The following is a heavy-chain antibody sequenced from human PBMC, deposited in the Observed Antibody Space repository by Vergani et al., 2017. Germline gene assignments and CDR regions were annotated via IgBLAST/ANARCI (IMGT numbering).Heavy chain of an antibody. D-gene: IGHD3-10*01. Sequence: EVQLLESGGGLVQPGGSLRLSCAASGFTFSSYAMSWVRQAPGKGLEWVSAISGSGGSTYYADSVKGRFTISRDNSKNTLYLQMNSLRAEDTAVYYCSKACLPSWFGLTSSDYWGQGTLVTVSS. CDR2: ISGSGGST. CDR1: GFTFSSYA. V-gene: IGHV3-23*01. J-gene: IGHJ4*02. CDR3: SKACLPSWFGLTSSDY.